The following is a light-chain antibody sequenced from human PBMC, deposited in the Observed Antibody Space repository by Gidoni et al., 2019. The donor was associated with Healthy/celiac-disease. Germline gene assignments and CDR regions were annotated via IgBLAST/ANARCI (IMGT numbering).Light chain of an antibody. V-gene: IGLV2-14*01. CDR1: SSDVGGYND. J-gene: IGLJ3*02. Sequence: QSALTPPASVSGSPGQSITISCTGTSSDVGGYNDVSWYQQHPGKAPKLMIYEVSNRPSGVSNRFSGSKSGNTASLTISGLQAEDEADYYCSSYTSSSVWVFGGGTKLTVL. CDR2: EVS. CDR3: SSYTSSSVWV.